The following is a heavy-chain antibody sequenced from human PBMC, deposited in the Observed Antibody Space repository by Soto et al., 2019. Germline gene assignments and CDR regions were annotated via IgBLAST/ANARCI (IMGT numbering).Heavy chain of an antibody. CDR3: APSQTTVTTLGWFDP. J-gene: IGHJ5*02. CDR2: IYWNDDK. D-gene: IGHD4-17*01. V-gene: IGHV2-5*01. Sequence: SGPTLVNPTQTLTLTCTFSGFSLSTSGVGVGWIRQPPGKALEWLALIYWNDDKRYSPSLKSRLTITKDTSKNQVVLTMTNMDPVDTATYYCAPSQTTVTTLGWFDPWGQGTLVTVSS. CDR1: GFSLSTSGVG.